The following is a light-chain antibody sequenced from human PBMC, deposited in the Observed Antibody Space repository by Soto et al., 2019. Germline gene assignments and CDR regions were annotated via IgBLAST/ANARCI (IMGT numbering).Light chain of an antibody. J-gene: IGKJ1*01. CDR2: GAS. CDR1: QSVDRY. V-gene: IGKV3-20*01. CDR3: QKYGNFWT. Sequence: EVVLTQSPDTLSLSPGETATLSCRASQSVDRYVAWYQQKVGQAPRLLIYGASTRATGIPDRFSGSGSGTDFSLTIRRLEPDDFAVYYCQKYGNFWTFGQGTKVDI.